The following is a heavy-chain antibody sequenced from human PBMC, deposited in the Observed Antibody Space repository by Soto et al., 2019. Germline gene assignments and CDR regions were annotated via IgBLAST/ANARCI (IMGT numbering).Heavy chain of an antibody. V-gene: IGHV4-39*01. CDR2: IYYSGST. Sequence: QLQLQESGPGLVNPSETLSLTCTVSGGSISSSSYYWGWIRQPPGKGLEWIGSIYYSGSTYYNPSLKSRVTIAVDTSKNQFSLKLSAVTAADTAVYYCARLSTSRFTNAFDIWGQGTMVTVSS. D-gene: IGHD2-2*01. J-gene: IGHJ3*02. CDR3: ARLSTSRFTNAFDI. CDR1: GGSISSSSYY.